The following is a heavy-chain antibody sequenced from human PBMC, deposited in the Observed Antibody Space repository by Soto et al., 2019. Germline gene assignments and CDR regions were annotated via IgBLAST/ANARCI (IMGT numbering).Heavy chain of an antibody. CDR2: INWNSARI. J-gene: IGHJ4*02. V-gene: IGHV3-9*01. CDR3: AKDIGSGDLIMVRGWDY. Sequence: EVQLVESGGGLVQPGRSLRLSCAASGFNFDDYGMHWVRQVPGKGLEWVAGINWNSARIAYADSVKGRFTNSRDNGKNSLFLLMNSLKTEDTALYYCAKDIGSGDLIMVRGWDYWGQGTLLTVSS. D-gene: IGHD3-10*01. CDR1: GFNFDDYG.